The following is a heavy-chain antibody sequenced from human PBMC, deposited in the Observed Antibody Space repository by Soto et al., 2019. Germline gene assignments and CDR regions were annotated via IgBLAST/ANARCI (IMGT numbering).Heavy chain of an antibody. J-gene: IGHJ5*02. V-gene: IGHV3-48*01. D-gene: IGHD6-13*01. CDR2: ISSSSSTI. CDR1: GFTFSSYS. Sequence: GGSLRLSCASSGFTFSSYSMNWVRQAPGKGLEWVSYISSSSSTIYYADSVKGRFTISRDNAKNSLYLQMNSLRAEDTAVYYCARHPERIAQIGWFDPWGQGTLVTVS. CDR3: ARHPERIAQIGWFDP.